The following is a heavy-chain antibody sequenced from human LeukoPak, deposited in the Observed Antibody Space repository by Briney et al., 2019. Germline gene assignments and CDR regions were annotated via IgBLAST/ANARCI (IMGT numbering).Heavy chain of an antibody. CDR1: GFTFSDYW. CDR3: AKDRLGFGEFNFDY. J-gene: IGHJ4*02. V-gene: IGHV3-7*01. D-gene: IGHD3-10*01. CDR2: IKQDGSDK. Sequence: GGSLRLSCAASGFTFSDYWMTWVRQAPGKGPEWVANIKQDGSDKYYVDSVKGRFTISRDNSKNTLYLQINSLRAEDTAVYYCAKDRLGFGEFNFDYWGQGTLVTVSS.